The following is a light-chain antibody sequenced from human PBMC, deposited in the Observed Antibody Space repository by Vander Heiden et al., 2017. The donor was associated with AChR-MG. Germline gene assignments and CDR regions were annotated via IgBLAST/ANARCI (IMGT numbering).Light chain of an antibody. CDR1: RSGVDHSENQSY. CDR2: GAS. V-gene: IGKV4-1*01. Sequence: EIVMTQSPDSLAVSLCERATSNCKASRSGVDHSENQSYLAWYQQKPGHPPKLLIYGASTRESGVPDRFSGSGSGTDFTLTISSRQAEDVAVYYCQQDVRVLRTFGQVTRLESK. J-gene: IGKJ5*01. CDR3: QQDVRVLRT.